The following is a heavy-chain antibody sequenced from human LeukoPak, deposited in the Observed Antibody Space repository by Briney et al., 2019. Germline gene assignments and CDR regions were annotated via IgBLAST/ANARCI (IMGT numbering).Heavy chain of an antibody. CDR2: IYPGDSDT. V-gene: IGHV5-51*01. CDR1: GYSFTSYW. CDR3: ARLPINHYDSSGYEGSYFDY. J-gene: IGHJ4*02. D-gene: IGHD3-22*01. Sequence: RGESLKISCKGSGYSFTSYWIGWVRQMPGKGLEWMGIIYPGDSDTRYSPSFQGQVTISADKSISTAYLQWSSLKASDTAMYYCARLPINHYDSSGYEGSYFDYWGQGTLVTVSS.